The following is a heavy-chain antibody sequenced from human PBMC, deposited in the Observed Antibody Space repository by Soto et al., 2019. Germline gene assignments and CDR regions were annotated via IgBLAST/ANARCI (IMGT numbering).Heavy chain of an antibody. J-gene: IGHJ4*02. Sequence: DVQLVESGGGLVQPGRSLRLSRAASGLTFDDYAMHWVRQAPGKGLEWVSGISGNGGRIGYADSVKGRFTISRVNTKNSLYLQMHSVRVEDTAFYYCATQGYWGQGTLVTVSS. CDR1: GLTFDDYA. CDR2: ISGNGGRI. V-gene: IGHV3-9*01. CDR3: ATQGY.